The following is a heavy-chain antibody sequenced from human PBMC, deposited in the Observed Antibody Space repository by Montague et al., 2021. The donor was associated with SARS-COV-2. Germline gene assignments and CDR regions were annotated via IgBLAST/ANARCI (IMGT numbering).Heavy chain of an antibody. V-gene: IGHV4-34*01. CDR1: GGSFSGYY. D-gene: IGHD2-8*01. CDR3: ARANGYYFDY. Sequence: SETLSLTCAVYGGSFSGYYWSWIRQPPGEGPEWIGEINHSGSTNYNPSLKSRVTISVDTSKNQFSLKLSSVTAADTAVYYCARANGYYFDYWGQGTLVTVSS. J-gene: IGHJ4*02. CDR2: INHSGST.